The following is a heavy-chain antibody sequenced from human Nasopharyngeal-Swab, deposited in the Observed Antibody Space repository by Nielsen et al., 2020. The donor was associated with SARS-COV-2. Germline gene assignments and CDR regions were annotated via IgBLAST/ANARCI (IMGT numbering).Heavy chain of an antibody. CDR3: ARDRYYDILTGESYYYYGMDV. CDR1: GGTFSSYA. Sequence: SVKVSCQASGGTFSSYAISWVRQAPGQGLEWMGGIIPIFGTANYAQKFQGRVPITADESTSTAYMELSSLRSEDTAVYYCARDRYYDILTGESYYYYGMDVWGQGTTVTVSS. CDR2: IIPIFGTA. J-gene: IGHJ6*02. V-gene: IGHV1-69*13. D-gene: IGHD3-9*01.